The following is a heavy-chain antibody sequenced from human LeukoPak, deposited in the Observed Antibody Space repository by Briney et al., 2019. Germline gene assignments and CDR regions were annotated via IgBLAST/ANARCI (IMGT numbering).Heavy chain of an antibody. J-gene: IGHJ4*02. V-gene: IGHV4-61*01. CDR1: VGSVSSGSYY. D-gene: IGHD3-9*01. CDR3: AGATYDILTGYYPLYFDS. CDR2: IYYSGST. Sequence: SETLSLTCTFSVGSVSSGSYYGSWIRQPPGKGLEWIGYIYYSGSTNYNPSLKSRVTISVDTSKNQFSLKLSSVTAADTAVYYCAGATYDILTGYYPLYFDSWGQGTLVTVSS.